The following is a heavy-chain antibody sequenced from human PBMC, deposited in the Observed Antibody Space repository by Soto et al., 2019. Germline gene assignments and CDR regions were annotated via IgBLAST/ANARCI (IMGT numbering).Heavy chain of an antibody. CDR1: GFTFSSYS. J-gene: IGHJ6*02. CDR3: ARDQFYGSARSNISHSYHYGMDG. D-gene: IGHD3-10*01. Sequence: GGYLRISCAASGFTFSSYSMNWVRQAPGKGLEWVSSISSSSSYIYYADSVKGRFTISRDNAKNSLYLQMNSLRAEDTAVYYCARDQFYGSARSNISHSYHYGMDGWGRATTVTVAS. CDR2: ISSSSSYI. V-gene: IGHV3-21*01.